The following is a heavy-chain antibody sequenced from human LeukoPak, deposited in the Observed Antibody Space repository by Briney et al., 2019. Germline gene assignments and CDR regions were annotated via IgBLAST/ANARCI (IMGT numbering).Heavy chain of an antibody. Sequence: GGSLRLSCAASGFTFSSYGMHWVRQAPGKGLEWVAVIWYDGSNKYYADSVKGRFTISRDNSKNTLYLQMNSLRAEDTAVYYCAKDFSVVPAANDYWGQGTLVTVSS. V-gene: IGHV3-30*02. D-gene: IGHD2-2*01. CDR2: IWYDGSNK. CDR3: AKDFSVVPAANDY. J-gene: IGHJ4*02. CDR1: GFTFSSYG.